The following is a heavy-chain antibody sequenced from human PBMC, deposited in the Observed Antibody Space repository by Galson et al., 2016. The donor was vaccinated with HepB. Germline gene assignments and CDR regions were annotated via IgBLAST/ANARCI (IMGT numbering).Heavy chain of an antibody. V-gene: IGHV3-33*01. Sequence: SLRLSCAASGLTVSSNYMSWVRQAPGKGLEWVAVMWADGVKKYCADSVKGRFTISRDTSKNTVYLQMNSLRAEDTAIYYCVREVYGGALDYWGQGTLVSVSS. CDR1: GLTVSSNY. J-gene: IGHJ4*02. CDR3: VREVYGGALDY. D-gene: IGHD4-23*01. CDR2: MWADGVKK.